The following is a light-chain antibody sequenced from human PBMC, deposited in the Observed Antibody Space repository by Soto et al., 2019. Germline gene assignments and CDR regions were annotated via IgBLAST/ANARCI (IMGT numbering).Light chain of an antibody. Sequence: EIVLTQSPCILSLSPGERATLSCRASQSVSSSYLSWYQQKPGQATMLLIYGACIRATVLPAWFSGRGSGKEFTLTISSLHAEDSADYYCQQHSQWPSTFGQGTRLEI. CDR3: QQHSQWPST. CDR2: GAC. V-gene: IGKV3D-20*02. CDR1: QSVSSSY. J-gene: IGKJ5*01.